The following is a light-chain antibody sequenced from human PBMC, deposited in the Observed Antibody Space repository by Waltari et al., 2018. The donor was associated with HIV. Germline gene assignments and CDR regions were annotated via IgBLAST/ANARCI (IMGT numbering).Light chain of an antibody. J-gene: IGLJ3*02. Sequence: SYELTQPPSVSVSPGQTARITCSGDALPKQYAYWYQQKPGQAPVLVIYKDTERPSGIPERFSGSSSGTTVTLTISGVQAEDDADHYCLSADTSVTWVFGGGTKLTVL. CDR2: KDT. CDR3: LSADTSVTWV. V-gene: IGLV3-25*03. CDR1: ALPKQY.